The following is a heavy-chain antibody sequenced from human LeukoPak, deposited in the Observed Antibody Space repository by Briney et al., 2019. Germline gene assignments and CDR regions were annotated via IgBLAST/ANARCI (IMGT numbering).Heavy chain of an antibody. J-gene: IGHJ4*02. V-gene: IGHV4-59*01. Sequence: SETLSLTCTVSGGSISSYYRSWIRQPPGKGLEWIGYIYYSGSTNYNPSLKSRVTISVDTSKNQFSLKLSSVTAADTAVYYCAGERGTPGGFDYWGQGTLVTVSS. D-gene: IGHD1-14*01. CDR3: AGERGTPGGFDY. CDR1: GGSISSYY. CDR2: IYYSGST.